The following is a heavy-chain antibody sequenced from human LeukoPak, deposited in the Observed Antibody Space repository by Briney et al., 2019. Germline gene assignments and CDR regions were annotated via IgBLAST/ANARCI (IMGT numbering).Heavy chain of an antibody. CDR2: IYYSGST. Sequence: SETLSLTCTVSGGSISSYYWSWIRQPPGKGLEWIGYIYYSGSTNYNPSLKSRVTISVDTSKNQFSLKLSSVTAADTAVYYCARVKDSSGYYFDYWGQGTQVTVSS. CDR3: ARVKDSSGYYFDY. V-gene: IGHV4-59*01. D-gene: IGHD3-22*01. J-gene: IGHJ4*02. CDR1: GGSISSYY.